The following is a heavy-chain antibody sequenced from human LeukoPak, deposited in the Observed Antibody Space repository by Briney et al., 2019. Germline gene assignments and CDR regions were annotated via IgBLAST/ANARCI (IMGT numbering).Heavy chain of an antibody. J-gene: IGHJ4*02. CDR3: ATGINYASGGDIAFDY. D-gene: IGHD3-16*02. Sequence: GGSLRLSCAASGFTFDDYAMHWVRQAPGKGLEWVSGISWNSGSIGYADSVKGRFTISRDNAKNSLHLQMNSLRAEDMALYYCATGINYASGGDIAFDYLGQGTLVTVSS. V-gene: IGHV3-9*03. CDR1: GFTFDDYA. CDR2: ISWNSGSI.